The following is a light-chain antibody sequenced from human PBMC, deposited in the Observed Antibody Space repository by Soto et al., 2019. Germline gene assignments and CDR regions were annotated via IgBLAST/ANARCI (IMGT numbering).Light chain of an antibody. J-gene: IGKJ1*01. V-gene: IGKV1-5*01. CDR1: QSISRS. CDR2: HAS. Sequence: DVQMTQSPSTLSASVGARCTITCLASQSISRSLAWYQQKPGKAPNLLIYHASSLQSGVPSRFRGSGSGTEFTLTISSLQPDDFETYYCQHYNTYSGTFGQGTKVDIK. CDR3: QHYNTYSGT.